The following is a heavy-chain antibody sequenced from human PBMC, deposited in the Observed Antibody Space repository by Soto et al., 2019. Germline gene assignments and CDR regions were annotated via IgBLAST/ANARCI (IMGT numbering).Heavy chain of an antibody. D-gene: IGHD3-22*01. CDR3: ARPYYKDSSGYIDY. J-gene: IGHJ4*02. Sequence: GGSLRLSCAVSGFTFSTYAMHWVRQAPGKGLEWVVVISDDGSKKSYVDSVKGRFTISRDNSKNTLYLEMNSLRPEDTAVYYCARPYYKDSSGYIDYWGQGT. CDR2: ISDDGSKK. CDR1: GFTFSTYA. V-gene: IGHV3-30*04.